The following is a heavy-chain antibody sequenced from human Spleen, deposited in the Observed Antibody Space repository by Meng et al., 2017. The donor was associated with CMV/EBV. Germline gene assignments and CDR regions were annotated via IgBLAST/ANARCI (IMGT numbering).Heavy chain of an antibody. CDR3: ARDSDYGSGSRYFDL. CDR2: IYYSGST. CDR1: GFTFSNAW. J-gene: IGHJ2*01. V-gene: IGHV4-38-2*02. Sequence: ESLKISCAASGFTFSNAWMSWVRQAPGKGLEWIGSIYYSGSTYYNPSLKSRVTISVDTSKKQFSLKLKSVTAADTAVYYCARDSDYGSGSRYFDLWGRGTLVTVSS. D-gene: IGHD3-10*01.